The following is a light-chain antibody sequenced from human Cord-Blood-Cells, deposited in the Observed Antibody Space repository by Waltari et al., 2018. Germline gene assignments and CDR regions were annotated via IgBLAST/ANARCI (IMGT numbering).Light chain of an antibody. CDR1: QGISSY. CDR3: QQYYSFPRT. J-gene: IGKJ1*01. CDR2: AAS. Sequence: VIGMTQSPSLLSSSTGDRVTIRGRLSQGISSYLAWYQQKPGKAPELLIYAASTFQSGVPSSFSGSRSGTDCTLTITCLQSEDFSTYYCQQYYSFPRTFGQGTKVEIK. V-gene: IGKV1D-8*01.